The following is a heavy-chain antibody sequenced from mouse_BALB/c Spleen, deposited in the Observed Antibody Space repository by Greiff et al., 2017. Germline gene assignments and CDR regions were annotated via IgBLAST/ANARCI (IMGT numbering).Heavy chain of an antibody. Sequence: EVQLQQSGTVLARPGASVKMSCKASGYTFTSYWMHWVKQRPGQGLEWIGAIYPGNSDTSYNQKFKGKAKLTAVTSTSTAYMELSSLTNEDSAVYYCTRSKVYYGSSYCYVDVWGAGTTVTVSS. D-gene: IGHD1-1*01. CDR2: IYPGNSDT. V-gene: IGHV1-5*01. CDR1: GYTFTSYW. J-gene: IGHJ1*01. CDR3: TRSKVYYGSSYCYVDV.